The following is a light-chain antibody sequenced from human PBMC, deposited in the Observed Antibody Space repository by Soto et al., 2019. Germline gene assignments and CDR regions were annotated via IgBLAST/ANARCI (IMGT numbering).Light chain of an antibody. V-gene: IGLV2-14*01. CDR3: SRYTNSNLGV. CDR1: SSDVGGYNY. J-gene: IGLJ1*01. Sequence: QSALTQPASVSGSPGQSITISCTGTSSDVGGYNYVSWYQQHPGKAPKLMIYEVTNRPSGVSNRFSGSKSGNTASLTISGLQAEVEGDYYCSRYTNSNLGVFGTGTKLTVL. CDR2: EVT.